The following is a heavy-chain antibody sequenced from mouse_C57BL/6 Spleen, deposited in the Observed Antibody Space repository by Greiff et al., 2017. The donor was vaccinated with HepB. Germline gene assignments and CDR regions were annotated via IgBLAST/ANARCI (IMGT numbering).Heavy chain of an antibody. CDR3: ASPYGNGAMDY. CDR1: GFTFSSYG. Sequence: DVMLVESGGDLVKPGGSLKLSCAASGFTFSSYGMSWVRQTPDKRLEWVATISSGGSYTYYPDSVKGRFTISRDNAKNTLYLQMSSLKSEDTAMYYCASPYGNGAMDYWGQGTSVTVSS. CDR2: ISSGGSYT. J-gene: IGHJ4*01. V-gene: IGHV5-6*02. D-gene: IGHD2-1*01.